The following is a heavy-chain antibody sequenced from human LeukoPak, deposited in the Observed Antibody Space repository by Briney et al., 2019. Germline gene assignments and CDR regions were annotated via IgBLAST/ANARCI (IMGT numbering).Heavy chain of an antibody. CDR2: IYYSGTT. V-gene: IGHV4-39*01. D-gene: IGHD6-6*01. J-gene: IGHJ4*02. CDR3: ARVAARPGPYYFDY. CDR1: GDSISSSTHF. Sequence: SETLSLTCTVSGDSISSSTHFWGWIRQPPGKRLEWIGSIYYSGTTYYNPSLKRRVTISVDTSKNQFSLKLSSVTAADTAVYYCARVAARPGPYYFDYWGQGTLVTVSS.